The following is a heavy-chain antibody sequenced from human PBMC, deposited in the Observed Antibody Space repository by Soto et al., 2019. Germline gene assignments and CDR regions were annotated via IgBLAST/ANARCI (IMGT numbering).Heavy chain of an antibody. J-gene: IGHJ5*02. V-gene: IGHV1-69*13. D-gene: IGHD2-21*02. CDR1: GGTFSSYA. CDR3: ARGIVVVTPKTGYNWFDP. Sequence: SLKVSCKASGGTFSSYAISWVRQAPGQGLEWMGGIIPIFGTANYAQKFQGRVTITADESTSTAYMELSSLRSEDTAVYYCARGIVVVTPKTGYNWFDPWGQGNLV. CDR2: IIPIFGTA.